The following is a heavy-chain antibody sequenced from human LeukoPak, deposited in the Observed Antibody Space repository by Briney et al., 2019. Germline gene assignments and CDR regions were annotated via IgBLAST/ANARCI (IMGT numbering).Heavy chain of an antibody. CDR1: GFAFSNYA. J-gene: IGHJ4*02. CDR3: AKDKMAYSTSSWDY. V-gene: IGHV3-30*18. D-gene: IGHD6-6*01. CDR2: ISYDGGTK. Sequence: PGGSLRLSCAASGFAFSNYAMHWVRQAPGKGLEWVAVISYDGGTKYYADSVKGRFTISRDNSKNTLYLQMNSLRVEDTAVYYCAKDKMAYSTSSWDYWGQGTLVTVSS.